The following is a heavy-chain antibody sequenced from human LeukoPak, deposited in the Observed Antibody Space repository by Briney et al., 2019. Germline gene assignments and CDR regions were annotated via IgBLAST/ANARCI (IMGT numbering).Heavy chain of an antibody. J-gene: IGHJ6*02. D-gene: IGHD2-15*01. Sequence: PGASVKVSCKASGYTFTSYGISWVRQAPGQGLEWMGWISAYNGSTNYAQKLQGRVTMTTDTSTSPAYMELRSLRSDDTAVYYCARLGYCSGGSCKKEYYYYYGMDVWGQGTTVTVSS. CDR2: ISAYNGST. CDR3: ARLGYCSGGSCKKEYYYYYGMDV. CDR1: GYTFTSYG. V-gene: IGHV1-18*01.